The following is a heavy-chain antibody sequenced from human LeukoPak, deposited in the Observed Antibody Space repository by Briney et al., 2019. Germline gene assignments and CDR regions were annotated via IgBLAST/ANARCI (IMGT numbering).Heavy chain of an antibody. CDR2: VSLAGRT. D-gene: IGHD1-26*01. CDR1: GGSITTTNY. Sequence: PSGTLSLACGVSGGSITTTNYWIWLRQPPGGGLEWIGEVSLAGRTRYNPSLKNRVNISIDESKNHLYLNLASVTAAETAVYYCSRESGPFCPFGHWGQGTLVAVTS. V-gene: IGHV4-4*02. CDR3: SRESGPFCPFGH. J-gene: IGHJ4*02.